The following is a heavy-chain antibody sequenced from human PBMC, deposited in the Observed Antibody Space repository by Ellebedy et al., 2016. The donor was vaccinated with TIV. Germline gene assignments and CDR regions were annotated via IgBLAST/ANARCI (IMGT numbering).Heavy chain of an antibody. CDR2: ISYDGSNK. CDR1: GFTFSSYS. J-gene: IGHJ4*02. V-gene: IGHV3-30-3*01. CDR3: ARDPLDGYYFDF. Sequence: PGGSLRLSCAASGFTFSSYSMHWVRQAPGKGLEWVAVISYDGSNKYYADSVKGRFTISRDSSKNTLYLQMNSLRAEETAVYYCARDPLDGYYFDFWGQGTLVTVSS. D-gene: IGHD5-24*01.